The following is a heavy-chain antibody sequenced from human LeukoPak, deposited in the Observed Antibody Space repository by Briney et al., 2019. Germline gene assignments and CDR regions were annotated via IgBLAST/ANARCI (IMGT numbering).Heavy chain of an antibody. D-gene: IGHD1-26*01. CDR3: AREIVGTTGYFDY. Sequence: PGRSLRLSCAASGFTFSSYAMHWVRQAPGKGLEWVSVIYSGGITFYADSVKGRFTISRDNSKNTLYLQMNSLRADDTAVYYCAREIVGTTGYFDYWGQGTLVTVSS. CDR1: GFTFSSYA. J-gene: IGHJ4*02. V-gene: IGHV3-53*01. CDR2: IYSGGIT.